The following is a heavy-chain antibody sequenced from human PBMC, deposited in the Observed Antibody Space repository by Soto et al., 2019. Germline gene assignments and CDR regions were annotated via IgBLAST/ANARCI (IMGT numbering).Heavy chain of an antibody. D-gene: IGHD3-9*01. CDR1: GGSISTYY. CDR3: ARGNYDFLTGYYIEYFDY. J-gene: IGHJ4*02. V-gene: IGHV4-59*01. Sequence: QVQLQESGPELVKPSETLSLTCTVSGGSISTYYWSWIRQPPGKGLEWIGYIYYSGSTNYNPSLKSRVTISVDTSKNQFSLNLSSVTAADTAVYYCARGNYDFLTGYYIEYFDYWGQGTLVTVSS. CDR2: IYYSGST.